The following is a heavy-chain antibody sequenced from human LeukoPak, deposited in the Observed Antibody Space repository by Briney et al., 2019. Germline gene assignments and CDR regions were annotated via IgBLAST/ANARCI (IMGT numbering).Heavy chain of an antibody. CDR1: GGSISSYY. CDR3: ARGQGQLDY. J-gene: IGHJ4*02. D-gene: IGHD6-13*01. Sequence: SETLSLTCTVSGGSISSYYWSWIRQPPGKGLEWIGYIYYSGSTNYNPSLKSRVTISVDTSKNQFSLKLSSVTAADTAVYYCARGQGQLDYWGQGTLVTVSS. V-gene: IGHV4-59*08. CDR2: IYYSGST.